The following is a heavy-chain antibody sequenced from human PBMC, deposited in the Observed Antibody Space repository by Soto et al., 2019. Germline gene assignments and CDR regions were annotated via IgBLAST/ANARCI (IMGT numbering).Heavy chain of an antibody. Sequence: GGSLRLSCAASGFTFSSYAMSWVRQAPGKGLEWVSAISGSGGSTYYADSVKGRFTISRDNSKNTLYLQMNSLRAEDTAVYYCAKDRSGYDFWSGYYPDDYWGQGTLVTVSS. CDR1: GFTFSSYA. D-gene: IGHD3-3*01. J-gene: IGHJ4*02. V-gene: IGHV3-23*01. CDR3: AKDRSGYDFWSGYYPDDY. CDR2: ISGSGGST.